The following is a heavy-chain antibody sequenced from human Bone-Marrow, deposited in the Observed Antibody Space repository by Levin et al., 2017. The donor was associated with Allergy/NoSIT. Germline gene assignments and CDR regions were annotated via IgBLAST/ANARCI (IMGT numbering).Heavy chain of an antibody. J-gene: IGHJ6*02. CDR1: GGTFSSYA. V-gene: IGHV1-69*13. Sequence: SVKVSCKASGGTFSSYAISWVRQAPGQGLEWMGGIIPIFGTANYAQKFQGRVTITADESTSTAYMELSSLRSEDTAVYYCARVPNYYYDSSGYYYYYYYGMDVWGQGTTVTVSS. D-gene: IGHD3-22*01. CDR3: ARVPNYYYDSSGYYYYYYYGMDV. CDR2: IIPIFGTA.